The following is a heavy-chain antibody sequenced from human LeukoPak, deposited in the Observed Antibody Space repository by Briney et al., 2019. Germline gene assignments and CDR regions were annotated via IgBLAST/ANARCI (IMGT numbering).Heavy chain of an antibody. V-gene: IGHV5-10-1*01. Sequence: PGESVKLSCKGSGYRFTSYWHSWVRQMPGKGLEWMGRIDPSDSYNNYSPSFQGHVTISADKSISTAYLQWSSLKASDTAMYYCASGGSGSYPVNYWGQGTLVTVSS. CDR1: GYRFTSYW. CDR2: IDPSDSYN. D-gene: IGHD3-10*01. J-gene: IGHJ4*02. CDR3: ASGGSGSYPVNY.